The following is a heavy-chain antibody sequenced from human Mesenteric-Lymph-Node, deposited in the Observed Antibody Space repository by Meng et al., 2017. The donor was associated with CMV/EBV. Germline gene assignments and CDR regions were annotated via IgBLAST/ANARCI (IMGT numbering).Heavy chain of an antibody. CDR1: GYIFSSYA. CDR3: ARVTVSGQFNGGDY. D-gene: IGHD6-19*01. CDR2: VSAYTGNS. Sequence: ASVKVSCKASGYIFSSYAISWVRQAPGQGLEWMGWVSAYTGNSNYAQKFQGRVTMTTDTSTCTAYLDLRSLTSDDTAVYYCARVTVSGQFNGGDYWGQGTLVTVSS. V-gene: IGHV1-18*01. J-gene: IGHJ4*02.